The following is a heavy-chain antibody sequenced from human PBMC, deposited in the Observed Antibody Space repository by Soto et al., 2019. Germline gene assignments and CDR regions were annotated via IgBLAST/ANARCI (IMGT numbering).Heavy chain of an antibody. CDR3: ARDIAAAGHASFDY. CDR1: GGTFSSYA. CDR2: IIPIFGTA. D-gene: IGHD6-13*01. J-gene: IGHJ4*02. Sequence: GASVKVSCKASGGTFSSYAISWVRQAPGQGLEWMGGIIPIFGTANYAQKFQGRVTITADESTSTAYMELSSLRSEDTAVYYCARDIAAAGHASFDYWGQGTLVTVSS. V-gene: IGHV1-69*13.